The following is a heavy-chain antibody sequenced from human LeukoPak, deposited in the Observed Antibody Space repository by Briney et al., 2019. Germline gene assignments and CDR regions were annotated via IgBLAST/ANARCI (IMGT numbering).Heavy chain of an antibody. CDR2: ISSSGSYI. D-gene: IGHD3-10*01. J-gene: IGHJ4*02. Sequence: PGGSLRLSCVASGFTFSSHSMNWVRQAPGKGPEWVSSISSSGSYIHYAESMKGRFTISRDNAKSSLYLQMNSLRAEDTAVYYCARDAAEGLYTIIRGVVDYWGQGTLVTVSS. CDR3: ARDAAEGLYTIIRGVVDY. CDR1: GFTFSSHS. V-gene: IGHV3-21*06.